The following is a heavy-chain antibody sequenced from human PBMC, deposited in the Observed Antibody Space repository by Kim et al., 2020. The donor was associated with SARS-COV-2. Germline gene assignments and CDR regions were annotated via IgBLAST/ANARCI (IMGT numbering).Heavy chain of an antibody. J-gene: IGHJ4*02. CDR3: AAQSRD. CDR1: GFTFSSYA. V-gene: IGHV3-30-3*01. Sequence: GGSLRLSCAASGFTFSSYAMHWVRQAPGKGLEWVAVISYDGSNKYYADSVKGRFTISRDNSKNTLYLQMNSLRAEDTAVYYCAAQSRDWGQGTLVTVSS. CDR2: ISYDGSNK.